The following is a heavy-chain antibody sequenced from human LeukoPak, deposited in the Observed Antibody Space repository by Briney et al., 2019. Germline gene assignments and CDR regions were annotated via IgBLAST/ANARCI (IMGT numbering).Heavy chain of an antibody. V-gene: IGHV1-2*02. J-gene: IGHJ4*02. CDR2: INPNSGDT. Sequence: ASVKVSCKASGYTFTGYYMHWVRQAPGQGLEWMGWINPNSGDTNYAQNFQGGVTMTLDTSISTAYMELSRLRSDDTAVYYCARDYGDYPFDYWGQGALVTVSS. CDR1: GYTFTGYY. D-gene: IGHD4-17*01. CDR3: ARDYGDYPFDY.